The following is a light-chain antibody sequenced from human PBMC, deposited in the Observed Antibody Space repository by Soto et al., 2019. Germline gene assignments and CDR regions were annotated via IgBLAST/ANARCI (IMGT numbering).Light chain of an antibody. J-gene: IGKJ2*01. CDR2: GVS. V-gene: IGKV2-30*01. CDR3: MQGTHWPYT. CDR1: QSIVFSDGITL. Sequence: DVVMTQSPLSLSVTLGQPAAISCRSSQSIVFSDGITLLNWFHQGPGQSPRRLIYGVSNRDSGVPDRFSGTGSGTYFTLKISRVEAEDVGLYYCMQGTHWPYTFGQGTKLEIK.